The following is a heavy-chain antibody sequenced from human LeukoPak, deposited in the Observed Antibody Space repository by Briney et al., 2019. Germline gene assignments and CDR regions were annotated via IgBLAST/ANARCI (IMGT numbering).Heavy chain of an antibody. CDR3: ARGRNCSSTSCYYLYYYYMDV. V-gene: IGHV3-9*01. Sequence: PGRSLRLSCAASGFTFDDYAMHWVRQAPGKGLEWVSGISWNSGSIVYADSVKGRFTISRDNAKNSLYLQMNSLRAEDTALYYCARGRNCSSTSCYYLYYYYMDVWGKGTTVTVSS. J-gene: IGHJ6*03. D-gene: IGHD2-2*01. CDR2: ISWNSGSI. CDR1: GFTFDDYA.